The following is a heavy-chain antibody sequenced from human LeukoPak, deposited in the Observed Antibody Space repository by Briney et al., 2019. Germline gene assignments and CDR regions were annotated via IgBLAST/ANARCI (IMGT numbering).Heavy chain of an antibody. CDR1: GFTFSSYA. CDR2: ISGSGGST. CDR3: AKDRDYDYVWGSYRSPSLPNYFDY. J-gene: IGHJ4*02. D-gene: IGHD3-16*02. Sequence: GGSLGLSCAASGFTFSSYAMSWVRQAPGKGLEWVSAISGSGGSTYYADSVKGRFTISRDNSKNTLYLQMNSLRAEDTAVYYCAKDRDYDYVWGSYRSPSLPNYFDYWGQGTLVTVSS. V-gene: IGHV3-23*01.